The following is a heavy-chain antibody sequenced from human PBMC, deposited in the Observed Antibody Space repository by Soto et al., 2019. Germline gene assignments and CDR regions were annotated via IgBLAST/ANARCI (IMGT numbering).Heavy chain of an antibody. D-gene: IGHD6-13*01. V-gene: IGHV1-69*01. Sequence: QMQLVQSGAEVRMPGSSVKVSCKASGGTFSTYSINWVSQAPGQGLEWMGGVIPLFGTTNYAQKFKGRVTITADESTSTAYMELSSLRAEDAAVYYCARGATHGSSWYFWFDPWGQGTLVTVSS. CDR3: ARGATHGSSWYFWFDP. J-gene: IGHJ5*02. CDR2: VIPLFGTT. CDR1: GGTFSTYS.